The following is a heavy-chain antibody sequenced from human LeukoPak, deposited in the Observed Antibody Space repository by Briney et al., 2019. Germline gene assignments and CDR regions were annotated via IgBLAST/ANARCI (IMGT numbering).Heavy chain of an antibody. CDR1: GFIFRDYA. J-gene: IGHJ4*02. V-gene: IGHV3-30*04. CDR3: ARSRIVVVTASPLY. CDR2: IAFDDTDR. Sequence: GGSLRLSCAASGFIFRDYAMHWVRQAPGKGLEWVAAIAFDDTDRYYIDSVKGRFTISRDNAKNSLYLQMNSLRAEDTAVYYCARSRIVVVTASPLYWGQGTLVTVSS. D-gene: IGHD2-21*02.